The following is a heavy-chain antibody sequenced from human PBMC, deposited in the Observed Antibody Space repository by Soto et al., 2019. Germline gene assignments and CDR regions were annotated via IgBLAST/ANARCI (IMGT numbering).Heavy chain of an antibody. D-gene: IGHD6-13*01. CDR2: IYPGDSNT. V-gene: IGHV5-51*01. CDR1: GYSFTSYW. J-gene: IGHJ6*02. CDR3: ARTSAAGKYYSGLNV. Sequence: PGESLKISCKGSGYSFTSYWIGWVRQMPGKGLEWMGIIYPGDSNTRYSPSFQGQVTISADKSISTAYLQWSSLKASDTALYYCARTSAAGKYYSGLNVWGQGTTVTVS.